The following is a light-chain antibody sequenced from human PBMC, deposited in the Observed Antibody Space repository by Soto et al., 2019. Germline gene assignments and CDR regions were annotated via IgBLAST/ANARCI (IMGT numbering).Light chain of an antibody. J-gene: IGKJ4*01. CDR1: QGVSSY. CDR3: QQRSNWPRT. Sequence: EIVLTQSPATLSLSPGERATLSCRASQGVSSYLAWYQQQPGQAPRLLIYDASNRATGIPARFSGSGSGTDFTLTISSLDPEDFAVYHCQQRSNWPRTFGGGTKVEIK. CDR2: DAS. V-gene: IGKV3-11*01.